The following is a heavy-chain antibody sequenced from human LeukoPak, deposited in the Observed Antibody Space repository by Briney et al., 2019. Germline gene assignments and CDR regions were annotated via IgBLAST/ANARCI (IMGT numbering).Heavy chain of an antibody. J-gene: IGHJ5*02. V-gene: IGHV3-30*02. Sequence: GGPLRLSCAASGFIFSNYGMHWVRQAPGKGLEWVAFIRYDESNKFYADSVKGRFTISRDNSKNILFLQMNSLRAEDTAVYYCATMQWLEGVDWFDPWGQGTLVTVSS. CDR3: ATMQWLEGVDWFDP. D-gene: IGHD6-19*01. CDR1: GFIFSNYG. CDR2: IRYDESNK.